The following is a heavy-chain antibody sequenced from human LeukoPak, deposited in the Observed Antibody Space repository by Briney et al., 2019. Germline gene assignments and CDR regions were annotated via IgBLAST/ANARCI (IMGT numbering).Heavy chain of an antibody. V-gene: IGHV1-2*02. Sequence: ASVKVSCKASGYTFTGYYMHWVRQAPGQGLEWMGWINPNSGDTDYAQKFQGRVTITWDTSITTAYMELSSLRSEDTAVYYCARGHGSGTYYNVWVDPWGQGTLVTVSS. CDR2: INPNSGDT. CDR3: ARGHGSGTYYNVWVDP. D-gene: IGHD3-10*01. CDR1: GYTFTGYY. J-gene: IGHJ5*02.